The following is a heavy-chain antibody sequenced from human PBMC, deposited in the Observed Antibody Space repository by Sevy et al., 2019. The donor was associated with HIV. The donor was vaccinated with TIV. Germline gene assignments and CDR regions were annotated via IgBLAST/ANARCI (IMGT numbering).Heavy chain of an antibody. J-gene: IGHJ4*02. V-gene: IGHV3-30-3*01. D-gene: IGHD2-15*01. CDR1: GFTFSSYA. Sequence: GGSLRLSCAASGFTFSSYAMHWVRQAPGKGLEWVAVISYDGSNKYYADSVKGRFTISRDNSKNTLYLQMNSLRAEDTAAYYCARDFSLGSFGGSCFDYWGQGTLVTVSS. CDR3: ARDFSLGSFGGSCFDY. CDR2: ISYDGSNK.